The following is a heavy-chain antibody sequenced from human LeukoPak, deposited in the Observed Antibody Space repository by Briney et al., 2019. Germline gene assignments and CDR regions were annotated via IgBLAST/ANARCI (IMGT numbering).Heavy chain of an antibody. J-gene: IGHJ5*02. Sequence: PGGSLRLSCAASGFTFDDYTMSWVRQAPGKGLEWVAKMKEDGSDIHYVDSVRGRFSISRDNAKDSLYLQMNSLRVDDTAVYYCARGGAMAGRFDPWGQGTQVTVSS. CDR1: GFTFDDYT. V-gene: IGHV3-7*01. CDR3: ARGGAMAGRFDP. D-gene: IGHD6-19*01. CDR2: MKEDGSDI.